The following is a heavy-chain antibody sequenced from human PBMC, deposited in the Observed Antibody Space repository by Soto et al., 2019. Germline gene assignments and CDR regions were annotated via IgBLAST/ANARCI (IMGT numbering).Heavy chain of an antibody. CDR1: GGSISSSSYY. Sequence: QLQLQESGPGLVKPSETLSLTCTVSGGSISSSSYYWGWIRQPPGKGLEWIGSIYYSGSTYYNPSLQSRATISVDTSKNQFSLKLSSVTAADTAVYYCARQEEDIVLVPAPGDGMDVWGQGTTVTVSS. CDR3: ARQEEDIVLVPAPGDGMDV. CDR2: IYYSGST. J-gene: IGHJ6*02. V-gene: IGHV4-39*01. D-gene: IGHD2-2*01.